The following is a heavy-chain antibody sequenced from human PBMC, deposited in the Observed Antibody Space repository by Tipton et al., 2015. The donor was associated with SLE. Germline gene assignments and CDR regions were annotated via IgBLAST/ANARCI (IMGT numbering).Heavy chain of an antibody. J-gene: IGHJ3*02. CDR2: FYTSGST. CDR3: ARGCDWVGAFDI. D-gene: IGHD3-9*01. CDR1: GGSISSGSYY. V-gene: IGHV4-61*02. Sequence: TLSLTCTVSGGSISSGSYYWSWIRQPAGKGLEWIGRFYTSGSTNYNPSLKSRVTISVDTSKNQFSLKLSSVTAADTAVYYCARGCDWVGAFDIWGQGTMVTVSS.